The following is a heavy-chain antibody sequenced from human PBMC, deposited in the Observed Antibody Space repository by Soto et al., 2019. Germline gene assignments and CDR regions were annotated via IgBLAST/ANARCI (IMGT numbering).Heavy chain of an antibody. J-gene: IGHJ4*02. CDR1: GFTFSTYA. Sequence: EVQLLESGGGLVQPGGSLRLSCAASGFTFSTYAMNWVRQAPGKGLEWVSAISGSGYSTYYADSVKGRFTISRDNSQNTLHLQMNGVRAEDTAIYYCARIAVGGSSSDYWGQRTQVTVSS. D-gene: IGHD6-19*01. V-gene: IGHV3-23*01. CDR3: ARIAVGGSSSDY. CDR2: ISGSGYST.